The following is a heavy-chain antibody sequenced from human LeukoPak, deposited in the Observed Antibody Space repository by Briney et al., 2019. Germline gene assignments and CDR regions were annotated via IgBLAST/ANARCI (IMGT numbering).Heavy chain of an antibody. CDR1: GGTFSSYA. CDR3: ARDLDRQYSSSWFAYPDY. CDR2: ISAYNGNT. Sequence: ASVKVSCKASGGTFSSYAISWVRQAPGQGLEWMGWISAYNGNTNYAQKLQGRVTMTTDTSTSTAYMELRSLRSDDTAVYYCARDLDRQYSSSWFAYPDYWGQGTLVTVSS. J-gene: IGHJ4*02. D-gene: IGHD6-13*01. V-gene: IGHV1-18*01.